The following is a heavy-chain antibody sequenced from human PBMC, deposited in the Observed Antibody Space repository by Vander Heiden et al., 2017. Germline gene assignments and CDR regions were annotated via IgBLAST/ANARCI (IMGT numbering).Heavy chain of an antibody. J-gene: IGHJ6*02. CDR1: GGPFSSYP. V-gene: IGHV1-69*10. CDR3: ARSAGSSGYEYYYYGMDV. CDR2: IIPIVGVI. D-gene: IGHD3-22*01. Sequence: QVQLVQSGAEGKKPGSSAKVSCKASGGPFSSYPINWVRQAPGQGLEWMGGIIPIVGVINYAQKFQGRVTITADKSTNIAYMELSSLRSEDTAVYYCARSAGSSGYEYYYYGMDVWGQGTTVTVSS.